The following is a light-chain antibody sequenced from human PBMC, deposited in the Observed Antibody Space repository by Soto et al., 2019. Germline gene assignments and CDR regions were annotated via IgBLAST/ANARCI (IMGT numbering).Light chain of an antibody. CDR2: STN. CDR3: AAWDDTLSVWV. CDR1: RSNIGRST. V-gene: IGLV1-44*01. J-gene: IGLJ3*02. Sequence: QSVLTQPPSTSGTPGQRVTISCSGIRSNIGRSTVNWYQQLPGTAPKVLVYSTNQRPSGVPDRFSGSKSGTSASLAISGLQSEDEADYYCAAWDDTLSVWVFGGGTKVTVL.